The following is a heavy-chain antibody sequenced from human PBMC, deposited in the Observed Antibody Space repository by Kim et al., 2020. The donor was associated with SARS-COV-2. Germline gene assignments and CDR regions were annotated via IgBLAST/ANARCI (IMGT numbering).Heavy chain of an antibody. V-gene: IGHV3-30*04. J-gene: IGHJ4*02. Sequence: GGSLRLSCAASGFTFSNYAMHWVRQALGKGLEWVAVISNDGSNKYYVDSVKGRFTISRDSSKSTLYLQMNSLRPEDTAVYYCARAQGGYYYDSSGYYSSFDYWGQGTLVTVSS. CDR3: ARAQGGYYYDSSGYYSSFDY. CDR1: GFTFSNYA. CDR2: ISNDGSNK. D-gene: IGHD3-22*01.